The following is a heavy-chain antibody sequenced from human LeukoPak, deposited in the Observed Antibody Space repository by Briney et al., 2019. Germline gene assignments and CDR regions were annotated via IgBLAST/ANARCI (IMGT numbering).Heavy chain of an antibody. J-gene: IGHJ5*02. CDR2: MNPNSGNT. V-gene: IGHV1-8*01. CDR1: GYTFTGYD. D-gene: IGHD6-19*01. CDR3: ARCNITVAGIQTYNWFDP. Sequence: GASVKVSCKTSGYTFTGYDINWVRQATGQGLEWMGWMNPNSGNTGYAQKFQGRVTMTRDTSISTAYMELSSLRSEDTAVYYCARCNITVAGIQTYNWFDPWGQGTLVTVSS.